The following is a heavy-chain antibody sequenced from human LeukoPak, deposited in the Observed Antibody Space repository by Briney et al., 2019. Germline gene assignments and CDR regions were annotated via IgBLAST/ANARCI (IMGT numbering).Heavy chain of an antibody. CDR1: GFTFSSYG. CDR2: ISYDGSNK. Sequence: TGGSLRLSCAASGFTFSSYGMHWVRQAPGKGLEWVAVISYDGSNKYYADSVKGRFTISRDNSKDTLYLQMNSLRAEDTAVYYCAKYSSSSNDYYGMDVWGQGTTVTVSS. CDR3: AKYSSSSNDYYGMDV. J-gene: IGHJ6*02. D-gene: IGHD6-6*01. V-gene: IGHV3-30*18.